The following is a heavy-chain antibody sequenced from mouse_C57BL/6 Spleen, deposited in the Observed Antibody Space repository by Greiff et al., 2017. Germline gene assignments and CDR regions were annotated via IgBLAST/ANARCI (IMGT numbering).Heavy chain of an antibody. CDR1: GYTFTSYW. CDR2: IDPSDSYT. D-gene: IGHD1-1*01. Sequence: QVQLQQPGAELVMPGASVKLSCKASGYTFTSYWMHWVKQRPGQGLEWIGEIDPSDSYTNYNQKFKGKSTLTVDKSSSTAYMQLSSRTSEDSAVDYCARNYYGSSTGYFDVWGTGTTVTVSS. J-gene: IGHJ1*03. CDR3: ARNYYGSSTGYFDV. V-gene: IGHV1-69*01.